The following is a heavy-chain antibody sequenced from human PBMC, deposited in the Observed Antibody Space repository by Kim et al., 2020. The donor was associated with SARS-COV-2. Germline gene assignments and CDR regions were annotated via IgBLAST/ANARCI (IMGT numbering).Heavy chain of an antibody. V-gene: IGHV4-59*01. Sequence: LKSRVTISVDTSKNQFSLKLSSVTAADTAVYYCARVEMATTSYYYYGMDVWGQGTTVTVSS. CDR3: ARVEMATTSYYYYGMDV. J-gene: IGHJ6*02. D-gene: IGHD1-1*01.